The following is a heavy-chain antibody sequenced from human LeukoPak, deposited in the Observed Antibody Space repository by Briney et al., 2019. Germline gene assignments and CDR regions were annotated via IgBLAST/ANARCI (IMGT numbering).Heavy chain of an antibody. D-gene: IGHD1-26*01. J-gene: IGHJ3*02. V-gene: IGHV1-18*01. CDR3: AREYSGSYNAFDI. Sequence: ASVKVSCKASGGTFSSYAISWVRQAPGQGLEWMGWISAYNGNTNYAQKLQGRVTMTTDTSTSTAYMELRSLRSDDTAVYYCAREYSGSYNAFDIWGQGTMVTVSS. CDR2: ISAYNGNT. CDR1: GGTFSSYA.